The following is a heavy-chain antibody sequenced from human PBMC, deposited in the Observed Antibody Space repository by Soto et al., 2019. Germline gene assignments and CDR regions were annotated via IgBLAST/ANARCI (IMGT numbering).Heavy chain of an antibody. CDR2: IYPGDSDT. CDR1: GYGSTSNW. D-gene: IGHD6-13*01. Sequence: GESLKISFKGSGYGSTSNWIAWVHQMPGKGLEWMGAIYPGDSDTRYSPSFQGQVTISVDKSINTAYLQWSSLKASDTAMYFCAREPPGGAAAGTAFDSWGQGTLVTVSS. J-gene: IGHJ4*02. CDR3: AREPPGGAAAGTAFDS. V-gene: IGHV5-51*07.